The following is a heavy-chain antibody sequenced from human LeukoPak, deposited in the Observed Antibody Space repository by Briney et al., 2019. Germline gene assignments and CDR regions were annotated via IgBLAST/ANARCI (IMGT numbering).Heavy chain of an antibody. V-gene: IGHV3-30*04. J-gene: IGHJ4*02. CDR1: GFTFGKFA. D-gene: IGHD1-1*01. Sequence: GRSLRLSCAAAGFTFGKFAMHWVRQAPGKGLEWVAVVSYDGSYKYYADSVKGRFTISRDNSKNTLYLQMNSLRAEDTAVYYCARAPGYGAAYYFDYWGQGTLVTVSS. CDR2: VSYDGSYK. CDR3: ARAPGYGAAYYFDY.